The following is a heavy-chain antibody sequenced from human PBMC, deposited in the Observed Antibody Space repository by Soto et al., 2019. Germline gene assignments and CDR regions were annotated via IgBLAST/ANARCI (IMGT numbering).Heavy chain of an antibody. CDR2: ISGSGGST. CDR1: IPRPSRYP. CDR3: AKRRPYSSTWYEDY. D-gene: IGHD6-13*01. J-gene: IGHJ4*02. Sequence: QSGSASIPRPSRYPVSRLLQAPGKGLEWVSAISGSGGSTYYADSVKGRFTISRDNSKNTLYLQMNSLRAEDTAVYYCAKRRPYSSTWYEDYWGQGT. V-gene: IGHV3-23*01.